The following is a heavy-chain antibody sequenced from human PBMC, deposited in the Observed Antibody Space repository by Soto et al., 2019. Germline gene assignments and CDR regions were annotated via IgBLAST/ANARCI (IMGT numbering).Heavy chain of an antibody. Sequence: EVQLVESGGGLVQPGGSLRLSCAASGFTFSSYWMRWVRQAPGKGLVWVSRINSDGSSTSYADSVKGRFTISRDNAKNTLYLQMNSLRAEDTAVYYCARPSYASETNDYWGQGTLVTVSS. CDR1: GFTFSSYW. D-gene: IGHD2-2*01. V-gene: IGHV3-74*01. CDR2: INSDGSST. J-gene: IGHJ4*02. CDR3: ARPSYASETNDY.